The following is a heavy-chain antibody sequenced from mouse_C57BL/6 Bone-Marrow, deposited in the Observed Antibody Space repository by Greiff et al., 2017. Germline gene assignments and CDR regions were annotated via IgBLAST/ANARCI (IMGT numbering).Heavy chain of an antibody. V-gene: IGHV1-76*01. CDR3: ARGDY. J-gene: IGHJ2*01. CDR1: GYTFTDYY. Sequence: VQLQESGAELVRPGASVKLSCKASGYTFTDYYINWVKQRPGQGLEWIARIYPGSGNTYYNEKFKGKATLTAEKSSSTAYMQLSSLTSEDSAVYFCARGDYWGQGTTLTVSS. CDR2: IYPGSGNT.